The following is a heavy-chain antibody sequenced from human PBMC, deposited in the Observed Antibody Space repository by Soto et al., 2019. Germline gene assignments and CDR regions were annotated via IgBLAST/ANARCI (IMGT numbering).Heavy chain of an antibody. CDR1: GGSISSGGYY. J-gene: IGHJ6*03. D-gene: IGHD2-15*01. CDR2: INHSGST. V-gene: IGHV4-31*03. Sequence: SETLSLTCTVSGGSISSGGYYWSWIRQHPGKGLEWIGYINHSGSTNYNPSLKSRVTISVDTSKNQFSLKLSSVTAADTAVYYCARGNIVVVVAASARYYYYYMDVWGKGTTVTVSS. CDR3: ARGNIVVVVAASARYYYYYMDV.